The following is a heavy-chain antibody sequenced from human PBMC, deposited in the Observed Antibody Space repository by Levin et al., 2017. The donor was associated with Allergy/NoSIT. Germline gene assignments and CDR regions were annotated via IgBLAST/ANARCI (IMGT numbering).Heavy chain of an antibody. J-gene: IGHJ4*02. V-gene: IGHV4-59*01. CDR3: ARDSSSWHGHYFDY. CDR2: IYYTGNT. Sequence: PSETLSLTCTVSGGSISSYYWSWIRQPPGKGLEWIGYIYYTGNTNYNPSLKSRVTISVDTSKNQFSLKLRSVTAADTAVYYCARDSSSWHGHYFDYWGQGTPVTVSS. CDR1: GGSISSYY. D-gene: IGHD6-13*01.